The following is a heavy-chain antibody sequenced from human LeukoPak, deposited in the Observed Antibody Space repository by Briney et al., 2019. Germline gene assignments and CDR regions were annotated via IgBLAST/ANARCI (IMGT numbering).Heavy chain of an antibody. CDR1: GGSISSYY. CDR3: ARHLRNNWFDP. CDR2: IYYGGNT. Sequence: PSETLSLTCTVSGGSISSYYWSWIRRPPGRGQDWIGYIYYGGNTNYNPSLKSRVTISLDTSKNQFSLRLSSVTAADTAVCYYARHLRNNWFDPWGQGTLVTVSS. J-gene: IGHJ5*02. V-gene: IGHV4-59*08.